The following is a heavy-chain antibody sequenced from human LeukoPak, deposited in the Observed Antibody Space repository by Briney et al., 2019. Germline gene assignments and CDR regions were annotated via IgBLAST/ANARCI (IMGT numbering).Heavy chain of an antibody. Sequence: SETLSLTCTVSGGSISSYYWSWIRQPAGKGLEWIGRIYTSGSTNYNPSLKSRVTMSVDTSKNQFSLKLSSVTAADTAAYYCARGKYTTVTTGWFDPWGQGTLVTVSS. V-gene: IGHV4-4*07. J-gene: IGHJ5*02. CDR1: GGSISSYY. CDR2: IYTSGST. D-gene: IGHD4-17*01. CDR3: ARGKYTTVTTGWFDP.